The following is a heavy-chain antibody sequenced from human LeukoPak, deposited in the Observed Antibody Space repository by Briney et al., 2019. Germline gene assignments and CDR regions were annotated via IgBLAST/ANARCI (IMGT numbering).Heavy chain of an antibody. CDR1: GYSFTSYW. D-gene: IGHD3-22*01. CDR3: ARIPYYYDSSGYYPFDY. Sequence: GESLKISCKGSGYSFTSYWIGWVRQMPGKGLEWKGIIYPGDSDTRYSPSFQGQVTISADKSISTAYLQWSSLKASDTAMYYCARIPYYYDSSGYYPFDYWGQGTLVTVSS. J-gene: IGHJ4*02. V-gene: IGHV5-51*01. CDR2: IYPGDSDT.